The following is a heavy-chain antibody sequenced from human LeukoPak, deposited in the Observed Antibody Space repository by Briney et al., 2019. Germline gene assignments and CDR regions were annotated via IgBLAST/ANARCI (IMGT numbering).Heavy chain of an antibody. CDR2: IYPGDSDT. CDR1: GYSFTSYW. V-gene: IGHV5-51*01. D-gene: IGHD6-13*01. J-gene: IGHJ6*03. CDR3: ARHGVKWSSGWYSYYYYYYMDV. Sequence: GESLKISCKGSGYSFTSYWIGWVRQLPGKGLEWMGIIYPGDSDTRYSPSFQGQVTISADKSISTAYLQWSSLKASDTAMYYCARHGVKWSSGWYSYYYYYYMDVWGKGTTVTVSS.